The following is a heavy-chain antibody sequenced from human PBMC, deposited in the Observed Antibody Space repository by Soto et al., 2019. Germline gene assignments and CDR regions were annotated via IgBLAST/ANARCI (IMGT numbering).Heavy chain of an antibody. J-gene: IGHJ3*02. CDR1: GGSISSGDCY. Sequence: SETMSLTCSVSGGSISSGDCYWNWIRQPPGKGLEWIGHIYYSGSTNCNPSLKSRVTISLDTSKNQFSLKLSSVTAADTAVYYCARALILTGYYIHDAFDIWGQGTMVTLSS. CDR3: ARALILTGYYIHDAFDI. V-gene: IGHV4-61*08. D-gene: IGHD3-9*01. CDR2: IYYSGST.